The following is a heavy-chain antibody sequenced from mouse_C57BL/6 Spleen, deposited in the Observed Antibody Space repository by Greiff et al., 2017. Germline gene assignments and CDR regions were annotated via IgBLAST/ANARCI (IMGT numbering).Heavy chain of an antibody. CDR1: GYSITSGYY. CDR3: AREDYSYAMDY. J-gene: IGHJ4*01. D-gene: IGHD1-1*01. Sequence: ESGPGLVKPSQSLSLTCSVTGYSITSGYYWNWIRQFPGNKLEWRGYISYDGSNNYNPSLKNRISITRDTSKNQFFLKLNSVTTEDTATYYCAREDYSYAMDYWGQGTSVTVSS. V-gene: IGHV3-6*01. CDR2: ISYDGSN.